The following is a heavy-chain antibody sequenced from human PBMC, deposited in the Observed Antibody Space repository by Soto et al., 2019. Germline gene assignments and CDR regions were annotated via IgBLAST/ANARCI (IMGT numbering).Heavy chain of an antibody. V-gene: IGHV5-51*01. CDR3: ARHLGDYYYYYGMDV. CDR2: IYPGDSDT. Sequence: PVASLKISCKVSGYSFTSYWIGWVRQMPGKGLEWMGIIYPGDSDTRYSPSFQGQVTISADKSISTAYLQWSSLKASDTAMYYCARHLGDYYYYYGMDVWGQGTTVTVSS. J-gene: IGHJ6*02. CDR1: GYSFTSYW. D-gene: IGHD2-21*02.